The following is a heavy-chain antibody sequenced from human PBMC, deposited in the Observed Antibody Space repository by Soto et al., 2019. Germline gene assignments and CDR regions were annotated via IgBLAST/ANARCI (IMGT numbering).Heavy chain of an antibody. V-gene: IGHV1-3*01. CDR2: INAGNGNA. Sequence: QVQLVQSGAEVKKPGASVKVSCKASGYTFTSYAMHWVRQAPGQRLEWMGWINAGNGNAKYSQKFQGRVTITRDTSASTAYMELSSLRSEDTAVYYCARSTIFEGEADYWGQGTLVTVSS. CDR1: GYTFTSYA. J-gene: IGHJ4*02. CDR3: ARSTIFEGEADY. D-gene: IGHD3-3*01.